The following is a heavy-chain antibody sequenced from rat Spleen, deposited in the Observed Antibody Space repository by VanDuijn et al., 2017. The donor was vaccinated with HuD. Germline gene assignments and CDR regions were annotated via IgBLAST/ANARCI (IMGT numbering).Heavy chain of an antibody. CDR2: ISYDGSSA. CDR3: AGAGYLRDWYFDF. CDR1: GFTFSSYW. Sequence: EVQLVETGGGLVQPGRSLKLSCVTSGFTFSSYWMYWVRQAPGKGLEWVATISYDGSSAYYRDSVKDRFTISRENTRDTLYLQMDSLRSEDTATYYCAGAGYLRDWYFDFWGQGVMVTVSS. J-gene: IGHJ2*01. V-gene: IGHV5-58*01. D-gene: IGHD2-2*01.